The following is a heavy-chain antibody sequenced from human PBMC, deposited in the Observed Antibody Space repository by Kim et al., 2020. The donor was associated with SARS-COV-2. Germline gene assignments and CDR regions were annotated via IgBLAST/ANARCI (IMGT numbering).Heavy chain of an antibody. CDR1: GYTFTSYG. Sequence: ASVKVSCKASGYTFTSYGISWVRQAPGQGLEWMGWISAYNGNTNYAQKLQGRVTMTTDTSTSTAYMELRSLRSDDTAVYYCARENGDYLGFDYYYYMDVWGKGTTVTVSS. D-gene: IGHD4-17*01. V-gene: IGHV1-18*01. CDR2: ISAYNGNT. J-gene: IGHJ6*03. CDR3: ARENGDYLGFDYYYYMDV.